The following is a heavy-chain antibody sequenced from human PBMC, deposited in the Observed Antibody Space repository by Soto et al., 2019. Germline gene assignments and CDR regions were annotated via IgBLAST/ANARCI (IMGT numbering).Heavy chain of an antibody. CDR1: GFTFSNYS. CDR2: ISSSSSTI. V-gene: IGHV3-48*01. J-gene: IGHJ3*02. CDR3: ARALYDILTGYYNGAFDI. D-gene: IGHD3-9*01. Sequence: PGGSLRLSCAASGFTFSNYSMNWVRQAPGKGLEWVSYISSSSSTIYYAESVKGRFTISRDNAKNSLYLQMNSLRAEDKALFYFARALYDILTGYYNGAFDIWGQGTMVTVSS.